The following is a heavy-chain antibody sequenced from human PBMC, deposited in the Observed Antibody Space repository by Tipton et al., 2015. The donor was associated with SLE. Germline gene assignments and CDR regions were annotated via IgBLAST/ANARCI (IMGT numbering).Heavy chain of an antibody. CDR1: GYTFSSYY. J-gene: IGHJ4*02. CDR2: ISTYNGNT. CDR3: ARVRVDTAMGVFDF. Sequence: QVQLVQSGAEVRKPGASVKVSCKASGYTFSSYYISWVRQAPGQGLEWMGWISTYNGNTNYAQKLQGRVTMTSDTSTSTAYMELRSLRSDDTAIYYCARVRVDTAMGVFDFWGQGTLVTVSS. V-gene: IGHV1-18*01. D-gene: IGHD5-18*01.